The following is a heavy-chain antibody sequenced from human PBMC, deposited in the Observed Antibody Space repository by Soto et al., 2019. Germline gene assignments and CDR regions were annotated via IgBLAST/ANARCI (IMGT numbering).Heavy chain of an antibody. CDR2: IYYSGST. V-gene: IGHV4-39*01. CDR1: GVSISSSSYS. CDR3: GRQPGHCGSTNCFGYYSVDV. Sequence: SETLSLTCSVSGVSISSSSYSWGWIRQPPGKGLEWIGTIYYSGSTHYNPSLEGRVAISADTPNNQLSLRLSSVTAADTAVYYCGRQPGHCGSTNCFGYYSVDVWGQGTTVT. D-gene: IGHD2-2*01. J-gene: IGHJ6*02.